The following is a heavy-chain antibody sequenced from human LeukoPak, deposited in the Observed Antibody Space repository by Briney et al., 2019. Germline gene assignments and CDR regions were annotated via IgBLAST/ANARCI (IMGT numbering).Heavy chain of an antibody. J-gene: IGHJ3*02. CDR3: ARDGLQDDYDAFDI. V-gene: IGHV3-66*02. Sequence: GGSLRLSCAASGFTVSSNYMSWVRQAPGKGLEWVSVIYSGGSTYYADSVKGRFTISRDNSKNTLYLQMNSLRAEDTAVYYCARDGLQDDYDAFDIWGQGTMVTVSS. CDR1: GFTVSSNY. CDR2: IYSGGST. D-gene: IGHD5-24*01.